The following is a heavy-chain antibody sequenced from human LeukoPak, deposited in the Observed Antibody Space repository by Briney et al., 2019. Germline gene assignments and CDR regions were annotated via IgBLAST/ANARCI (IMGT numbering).Heavy chain of an antibody. CDR3: TTIRPDY. CDR1: GFTFSSYW. V-gene: IGHV3-74*01. Sequence: GGSLRLSCAASGFTFSSYWMHWVRQVPGKGLVWVSRIKDDDSDTDYADSVKGRFTISRDNAKNTLFLQMNSLRVEDTAVYYCTTIRPDYWGQGTLATVSS. J-gene: IGHJ4*02. CDR2: IKDDDSDT. D-gene: IGHD3-3*01.